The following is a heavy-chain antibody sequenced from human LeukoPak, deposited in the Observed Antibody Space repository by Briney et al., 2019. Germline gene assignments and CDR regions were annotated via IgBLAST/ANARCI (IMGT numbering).Heavy chain of an antibody. D-gene: IGHD6-13*01. Sequence: GGSLRLSCAASGFTFSDYYMSRMRQAPGKGLEGVSYISSSGSTIYYAGSVKGRFTISRDNAKNSLYIQKNSHRAKDSAVYYCEVRKAAADLEYFHNWGQGTLVTVSS. CDR2: ISSSGSTI. CDR3: EVRKAAADLEYFHN. CDR1: GFTFSDYY. J-gene: IGHJ1*01. V-gene: IGHV3-11*01.